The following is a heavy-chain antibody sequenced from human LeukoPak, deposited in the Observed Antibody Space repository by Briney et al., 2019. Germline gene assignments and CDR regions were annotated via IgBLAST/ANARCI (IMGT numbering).Heavy chain of an antibody. J-gene: IGHJ6*03. V-gene: IGHV4-38-2*02. D-gene: IGHD3-16*01. CDR2: IYFIGIT. CDR1: GYSMSSSYY. CDR3: ARVKKGDYMDV. Sequence: SETLSLTCTVSGYSMSSSYYWGWIRQPPGKGLEWIGSIYFIGITYYNPSLKSRITISVDTSKNQLSLKLNSVIAADTAVYYCARVKKGDYMDVWGKGTTVTVSS.